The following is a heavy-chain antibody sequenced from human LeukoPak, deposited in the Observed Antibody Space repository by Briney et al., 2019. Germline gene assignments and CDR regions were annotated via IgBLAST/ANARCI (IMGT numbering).Heavy chain of an antibody. D-gene: IGHD3-10*01. CDR1: GYTFTSYY. J-gene: IGHJ5*02. V-gene: IGHV1-46*01. CDR2: INPSGGST. Sequence: ASVKVSCKASGYTFTSYYMHWVRQAPGQGLEWMGIINPSGGSTSYAQKFQGRVTMTRDMSTSTDYMELSSLRSEDTAIYYCARDNSVGDIAWWFDPWGQGTLVTVST. CDR3: ARDNSVGDIAWWFDP.